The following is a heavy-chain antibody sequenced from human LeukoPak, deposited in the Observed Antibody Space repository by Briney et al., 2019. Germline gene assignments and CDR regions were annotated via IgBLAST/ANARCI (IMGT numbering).Heavy chain of an antibody. V-gene: IGHV4-4*07. CDR1: XXSXXXXX. D-gene: IGHD3-22*01. J-gene: IGHJ3*02. CDR3: ARVSTYDSGAFDI. CDR2: IYTSGST. Sequence: TVSXXSXXXXXXSWXRXPXXXXXXWIGRIYTSGSTNYNPSLKSRVTMSVDTSKNQFSLKLTSVTAADTAVYYCARVSTYDSGAFDIWGQGTVVSVPS.